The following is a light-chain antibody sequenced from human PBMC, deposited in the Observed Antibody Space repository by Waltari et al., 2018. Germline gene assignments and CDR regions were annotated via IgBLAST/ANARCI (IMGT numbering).Light chain of an antibody. Sequence: QSALTQPPSASGSPGQSVTISCTGISSDVGGYPYVSWYQQHPGRAPKLMIYEVTRRPSGVPDRFSGSKSGNTASLTVSGLQADDEADYYCISYAGSDNLVFGGGTKLTVL. J-gene: IGLJ2*01. CDR1: SSDVGGYPY. CDR2: EVT. V-gene: IGLV2-8*01. CDR3: ISYAGSDNLV.